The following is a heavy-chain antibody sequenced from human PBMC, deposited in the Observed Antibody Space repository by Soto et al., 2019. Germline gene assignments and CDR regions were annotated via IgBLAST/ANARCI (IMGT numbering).Heavy chain of an antibody. J-gene: IGHJ4*02. D-gene: IGHD6-19*01. V-gene: IGHV3-30-3*01. CDR2: ISYDGSNK. CDR3: ARVADSSGWFKTTPGTDY. Sequence: GGSLRLSCAASGFTFSSYAMHWVRQAPGKGLEWVAVISYDGSNKYYADSVKGRFTISRDNSKNTLYLQMNSLRAEDTAVYYCARVADSSGWFKTTPGTDYWGQGTLVTVSS. CDR1: GFTFSSYA.